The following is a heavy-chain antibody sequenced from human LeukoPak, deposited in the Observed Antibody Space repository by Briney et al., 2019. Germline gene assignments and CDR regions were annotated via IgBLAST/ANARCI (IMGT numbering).Heavy chain of an antibody. CDR2: ISFDETKK. D-gene: IGHD2-21*01. CDR1: GFSLSKYA. Sequence: PGGPLRLSCAASGFSLSKYAMHWVRQAPGKGLEGVAVISFDETKKYYADSVKGRFTISRDNSNNTLFLQMNSVKTEDTAVYFCARMKVIKGASLDYWGQGSLVTVSS. V-gene: IGHV3-30-3*01. CDR3: ARMKVIKGASLDY. J-gene: IGHJ4*02.